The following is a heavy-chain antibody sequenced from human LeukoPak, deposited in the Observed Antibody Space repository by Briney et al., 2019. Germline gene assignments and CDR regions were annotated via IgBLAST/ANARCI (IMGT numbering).Heavy chain of an antibody. V-gene: IGHV1-18*01. CDR2: ISAYNGNT. Sequence: ASVKVSCKASGYTFTSYGISWVRQAPGQGLEGMGWISAYNGNTNYAQKLQGRVTMTTDTSTSTAYMELRSLRSDDTAVYYCARDQSYGGNSFYYYYYMDVWGKGTTVTVSS. J-gene: IGHJ6*03. CDR1: GYTFTSYG. D-gene: IGHD4-23*01. CDR3: ARDQSYGGNSFYYYYYMDV.